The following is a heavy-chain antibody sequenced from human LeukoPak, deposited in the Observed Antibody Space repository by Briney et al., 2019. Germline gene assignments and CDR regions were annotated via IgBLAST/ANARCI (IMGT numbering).Heavy chain of an antibody. Sequence: ASETLSLTCTVSGYSISSGYFWGWIRQPPGKGLEWIGSMYHSGSIYHNPSLKSRVTISLDTSRNQFSLKLYSVTAADTAVYYCARDPYCSGGSCYLFDYWGQGTLVTVSS. CDR3: ARDPYCSGGSCYLFDY. J-gene: IGHJ4*02. CDR1: GYSISSGYF. D-gene: IGHD2-15*01. CDR2: MYHSGSI. V-gene: IGHV4-38-2*02.